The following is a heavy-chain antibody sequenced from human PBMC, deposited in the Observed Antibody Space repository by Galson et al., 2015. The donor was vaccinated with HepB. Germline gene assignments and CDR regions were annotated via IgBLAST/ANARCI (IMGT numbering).Heavy chain of an antibody. D-gene: IGHD3-16*01. Sequence: SLRLSCAACGFLFRNYWMTWFRQAPGKGLEWVANIKQDGSEKHYVDSVKGRFTNSRDNAKNSLHLQMNSLRVEDTAVYYCDAYRNGLDYWGLGTLVTVS. CDR2: IKQDGSEK. J-gene: IGHJ4*02. V-gene: IGHV3-7*01. CDR3: DAYRNGLDY. CDR1: GFLFRNYW.